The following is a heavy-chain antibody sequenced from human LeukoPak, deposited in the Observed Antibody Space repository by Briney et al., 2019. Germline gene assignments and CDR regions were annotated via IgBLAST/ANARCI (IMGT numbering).Heavy chain of an antibody. CDR2: IIPIFGTA. CDR1: GGTFSSYA. Sequence: SVKVSCKASGGTFSSYAISWVRQAPGQGLEWMGGIIPIFGTANYAQKFQGRVTITTDESTSTAYMELSSLRSEDTAVYYCARGRPTRNYYYYMDVWGKGTTVTASS. D-gene: IGHD3-10*01. J-gene: IGHJ6*03. V-gene: IGHV1-69*05. CDR3: ARGRPTRNYYYYMDV.